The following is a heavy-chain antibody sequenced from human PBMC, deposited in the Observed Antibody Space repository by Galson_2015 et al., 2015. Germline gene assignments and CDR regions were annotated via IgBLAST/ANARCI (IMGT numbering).Heavy chain of an antibody. V-gene: IGHV2-5*02. CDR1: GFSLKMSGVG. CDR3: VHTHGSGDFYIREDAFDT. D-gene: IGHD3-10*01. CDR2: TYWDEVS. J-gene: IGHJ3*02. Sequence: PALVKPTQTLTLTCSFSGFSLKMSGVGVGWIRQPPGKTMEWLALTYWDEVSYSNPSLQSRLTISQDASTNQVVLKLTNMDFVDTATYYCVHTHGSGDFYIREDAFDTWGQGTLVTVSS.